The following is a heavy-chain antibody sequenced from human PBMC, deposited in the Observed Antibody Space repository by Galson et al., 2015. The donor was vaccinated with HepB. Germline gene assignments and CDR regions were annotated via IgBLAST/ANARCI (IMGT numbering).Heavy chain of an antibody. Sequence: CKASGYTFTSYGISWVRQAPGQGLEWMGWISAYNGNTNYAQKLQGRVTMTTDTSTSTAYMELRSLRSDDTAVYYCARVEVGYEVRGVNDYWGQGTLVTVSS. V-gene: IGHV1-18*01. CDR2: ISAYNGNT. CDR3: ARVEVGYEVRGVNDY. CDR1: GYTFTSYG. D-gene: IGHD3-10*01. J-gene: IGHJ4*02.